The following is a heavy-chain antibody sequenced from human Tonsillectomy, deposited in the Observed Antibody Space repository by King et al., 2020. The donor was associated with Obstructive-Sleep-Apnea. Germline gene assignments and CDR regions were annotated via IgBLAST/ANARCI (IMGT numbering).Heavy chain of an antibody. V-gene: IGHV3-9*01. Sequence: VQLVESGGGVVQPGRSLRLSLVASGFAFDDYAMHWVRQAPGKGLEWVSGISWNSGSIAYADSVKGRFTISRDNTKNSLYLQMNSLTTEDTALYYCVKDYDYGDFFDYWGQGTLVTVSS. J-gene: IGHJ4*02. CDR2: ISWNSGSI. CDR3: VKDYDYGDFFDY. CDR1: GFAFDDYA. D-gene: IGHD4-17*01.